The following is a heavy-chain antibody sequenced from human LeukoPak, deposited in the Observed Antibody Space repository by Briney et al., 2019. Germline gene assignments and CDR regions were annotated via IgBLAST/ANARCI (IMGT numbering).Heavy chain of an antibody. CDR1: GFTFSSYG. V-gene: IGHV3-30*02. CDR2: IRYDGSNK. Sequence: PGGSLRLSCAASGFTFSSYGMRWVRQAPGKGLEWVAFIRYDGSNKYYADSVKGRFTISRDNSKNTLYLQMNSLRAEDTAVYYCAKDPTRLRPDLYFDYWGQGTLVTVSS. CDR3: AKDPTRLRPDLYFDY. J-gene: IGHJ4*02. D-gene: IGHD5-12*01.